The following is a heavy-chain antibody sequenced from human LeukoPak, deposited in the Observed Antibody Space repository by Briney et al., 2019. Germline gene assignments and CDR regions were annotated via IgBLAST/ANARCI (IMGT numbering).Heavy chain of an antibody. CDR2: IYPGDSDT. J-gene: IGHJ4*02. V-gene: IGHV5-51*01. CDR1: GYSFTSYW. CDR3: ARQVRYSYGFGTPRSDYFDY. Sequence: GESLKISCKGSGYSFTSYWIGWVRQMPGKGLEWMGIIYPGDSDTRYSPSFQGQVTISADKSISTAYLQWSSLKASDTAMYYCARQVRYSYGFGTPRSDYFDYWGQGTLVTVSS. D-gene: IGHD5-18*01.